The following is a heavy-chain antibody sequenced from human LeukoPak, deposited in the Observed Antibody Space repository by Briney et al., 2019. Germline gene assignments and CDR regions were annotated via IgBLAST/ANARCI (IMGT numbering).Heavy chain of an antibody. V-gene: IGHV4-59*01. Sequence: SETLSLTCTVSGGSISSYYWSWIRQPPGKGLEWIGYIYYSGSTNYNPSLKSRVTISVDTSKNQFSLKLSSVTAADTAVYYCASQQEEIGGRSAFDIWGQGTMVTVSS. CDR2: IYYSGST. D-gene: IGHD3-22*01. J-gene: IGHJ3*02. CDR1: GGSISSYY. CDR3: ASQQEEIGGRSAFDI.